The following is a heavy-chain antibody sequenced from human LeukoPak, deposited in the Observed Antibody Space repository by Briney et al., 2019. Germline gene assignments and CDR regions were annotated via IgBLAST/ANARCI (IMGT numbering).Heavy chain of an antibody. CDR3: ARSSWELLPRFVY. D-gene: IGHD1-26*01. CDR2: INPNSGGT. V-gene: IGHV1-2*02. CDR1: GYTFTGYY. J-gene: IGHJ4*02. Sequence: ASVKVSCKASGYTFTGYYMHWVRQAPGQGLEWMGWINPNSGGTSYAQKFQGRVTMTRDTSISTAYMELSRLRSDDTAVYYCARSSWELLPRFVYWGQGTLVTVSS.